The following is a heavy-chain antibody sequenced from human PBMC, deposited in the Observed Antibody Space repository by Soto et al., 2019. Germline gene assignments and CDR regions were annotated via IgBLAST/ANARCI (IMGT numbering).Heavy chain of an antibody. V-gene: IGHV1-18*01. J-gene: IGHJ6*02. CDR3: ARVQLGILYYYGMDV. CDR1: GYTFTSYG. Sequence: ASVKVSCKASGYTFTSYGISWVRQAPGQGLEWMGWISAYNGNTNYAQKLQGRVTMTTDTSTSTAYMELRSLRSDDTAVYYCARVQLGILYYYGMDVWGQGTTVTVSS. D-gene: IGHD6-13*01. CDR2: ISAYNGNT.